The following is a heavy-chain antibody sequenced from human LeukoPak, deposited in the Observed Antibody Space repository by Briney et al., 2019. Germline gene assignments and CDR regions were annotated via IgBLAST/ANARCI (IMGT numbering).Heavy chain of an antibody. CDR1: GYTFTGYY. CDR2: MNPNSGNT. Sequence: ASVKVSCKASGYTFTGYYMHWVRQAPGQGLEWMGWMNPNSGNTGYAQKFQGRVTITRNTSISTAYMELSSLRSEDTAVYYCARGGFSAMGDDAFDIWGQGTMVTVSS. D-gene: IGHD5-18*01. J-gene: IGHJ3*02. V-gene: IGHV1-8*03. CDR3: ARGGFSAMGDDAFDI.